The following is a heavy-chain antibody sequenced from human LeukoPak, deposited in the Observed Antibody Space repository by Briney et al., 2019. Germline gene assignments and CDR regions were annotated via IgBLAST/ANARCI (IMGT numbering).Heavy chain of an antibody. Sequence: SETLSLTCTVSGGSISSYYWSWIRQPPGKGLEWIGYIYYSGSTNYNPSLKSRVTISVDTSKNQFSLKLSSVTAADTAVYYCARAVDLGRYFDWLDPRVWFDPWGQGTLVTVSS. J-gene: IGHJ5*02. V-gene: IGHV4-59*01. CDR2: IYYSGST. D-gene: IGHD3-9*01. CDR1: GGSISSYY. CDR3: ARAVDLGRYFDWLDPRVWFDP.